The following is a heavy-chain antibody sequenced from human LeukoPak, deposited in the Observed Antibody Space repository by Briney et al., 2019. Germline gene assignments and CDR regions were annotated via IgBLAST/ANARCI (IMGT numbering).Heavy chain of an antibody. J-gene: IGHJ5*01. CDR1: GGSITNNY. V-gene: IGHV4-59*13. CDR2: THYTGNT. CDR3: ARPQWQDTMGPWFDS. D-gene: IGHD3-10*01. Sequence: KASETLSLTCTVFGGSITNNYWSWIRQPPGKGLEWIAYTHYTGNTNYNPSLKSRVSISVDMSKNQFSLKLSSVTAADTAVYYCARPQWQDTMGPWFDSWGQGTLVTVST.